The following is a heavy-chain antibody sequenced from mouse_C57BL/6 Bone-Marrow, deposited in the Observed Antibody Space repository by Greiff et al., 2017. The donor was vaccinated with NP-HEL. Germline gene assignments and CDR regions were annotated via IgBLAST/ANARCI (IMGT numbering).Heavy chain of an antibody. CDR1: GYAFTNYL. D-gene: IGHD1-1*01. Sequence: QVQLKESGAELVRPGTSVKVSCKASGYAFTNYLIEWVKQRPGQGLEWIGVINPGSGGTNYNEKFKGKATLTADKSSSTAYMQLSSLTSEDSAVYFWPVVLDYWGQGTTLTVSS. J-gene: IGHJ2*01. CDR3: PVVLDY. V-gene: IGHV1-54*01. CDR2: INPGSGGT.